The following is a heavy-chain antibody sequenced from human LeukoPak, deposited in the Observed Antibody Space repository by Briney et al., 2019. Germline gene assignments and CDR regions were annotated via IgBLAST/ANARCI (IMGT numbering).Heavy chain of an antibody. D-gene: IGHD5-12*01. CDR2: ISYDGSNK. J-gene: IGHJ3*02. V-gene: IGHV3-30-3*01. CDR3: ARDRLSRSGWGAFYI. CDR1: GFTFSSYA. Sequence: GGSLRLSCAASGFTFSSYAMHWVRQAPGKGLEWVAVISYDGSNKYYADSVKGRFTISRDNSKNTLYLQMNSLRAEDTAVYYCARDRLSRSGWGAFYIWGQGTIVTVSS.